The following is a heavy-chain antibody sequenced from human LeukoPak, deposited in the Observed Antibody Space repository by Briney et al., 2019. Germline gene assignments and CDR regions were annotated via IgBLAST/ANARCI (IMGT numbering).Heavy chain of an antibody. J-gene: IGHJ4*02. V-gene: IGHV1-8*01. CDR1: GYTFTSYD. D-gene: IGHD2-21*02. Sequence: GASVKASCKASGYTFTSYDINWVRQATGQGLEWMGWMNPNTANTGYAQKFQGRVTMTSDTSTSTVYMELSRLRSEDTAMYYCARAPSGGGHIVVVTAIDNWGQGTLVTVSS. CDR3: ARAPSGGGHIVVVTAIDN. CDR2: MNPNTANT.